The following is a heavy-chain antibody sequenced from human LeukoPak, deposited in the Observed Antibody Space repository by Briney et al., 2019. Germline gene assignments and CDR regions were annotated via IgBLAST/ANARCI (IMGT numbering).Heavy chain of an antibody. D-gene: IGHD2-2*02. J-gene: IGHJ5*02. CDR1: GYTFTSYD. V-gene: IGHV1-8*01. CDR3: ARGGTSCYNCNWFDP. Sequence: ASVKVSCKASGYTFTSYDINWVRQATGQGLEWMGWMNPNSGNTGYAQKFQGRVTMTRNTSISTAYMELSSLRSEDTAVYYRARGGTSCYNCNWFDPWGQGTLVTVSS. CDR2: MNPNSGNT.